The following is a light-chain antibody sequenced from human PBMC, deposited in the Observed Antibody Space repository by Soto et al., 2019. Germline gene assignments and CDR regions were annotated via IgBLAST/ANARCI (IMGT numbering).Light chain of an antibody. V-gene: IGLV1-44*01. CDR3: AVWDDSLHGV. J-gene: IGLJ3*02. Sequence: QSVLTQPPSASGTPGQRVTISCSGSNSNIGSNTVNWYQQLPGTAPKVLIYNNNQRPSGVPDRFSGSKSGTAASLAISGLRSEDEADYYCAVWDDSLHGVFGGGTKLTVL. CDR2: NNN. CDR1: NSNIGSNT.